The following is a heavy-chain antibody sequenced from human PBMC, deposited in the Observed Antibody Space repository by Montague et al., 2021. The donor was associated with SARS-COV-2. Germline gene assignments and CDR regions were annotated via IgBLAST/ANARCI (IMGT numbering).Heavy chain of an antibody. CDR2: IRGNGGST. CDR3: ARLDIMTAYPYEY. D-gene: IGHD3-9*01. V-gene: IGHV3-23*01. J-gene: IGHJ4*02. Sequence: SLRLSCEAFGFTFSSYAMSWVRQAPGKGLEWVSGIRGNGGSTYYXGSXKGRFTISRDNPKNTLYLQMNSLRAEDTAVYYCARLDIMTAYPYEYWGQGTLVTVSS. CDR1: GFTFSSYA.